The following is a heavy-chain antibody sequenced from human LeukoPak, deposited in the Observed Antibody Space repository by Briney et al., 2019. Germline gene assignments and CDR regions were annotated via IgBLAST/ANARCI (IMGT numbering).Heavy chain of an antibody. CDR1: GFTFSGSA. D-gene: IGHD1-26*01. J-gene: IGHJ4*02. CDR3: SSLSGSYYTLF. CDR2: IRSKVYSYAT. V-gene: IGHV3-73*01. Sequence: GGSLRLSCAASGFTFSGSATHWVRQASGKGLEWVGRIRSKVYSYATEYAASVKGRFTISRDDSKNTAYLQMNSLKTEDTAVYYCSSLSGSYYTLFWGQGTLVTVSS.